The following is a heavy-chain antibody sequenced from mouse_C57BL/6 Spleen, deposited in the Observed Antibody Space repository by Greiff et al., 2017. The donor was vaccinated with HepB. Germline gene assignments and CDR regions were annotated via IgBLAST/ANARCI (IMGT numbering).Heavy chain of an antibody. Sequence: QVQLQQSGAELVKPGASVKLSCKASGYTFTSYWMHWVKQRPGQGLEWIGMIHPNSGSTNYNEKFKSKATLTVDKSSSTAYMQLSSLTSEDSAVYYCARELGQYFDYWGQGTTLTVSS. CDR1: GYTFTSYW. V-gene: IGHV1-64*01. CDR3: ARELGQYFDY. CDR2: IHPNSGST. J-gene: IGHJ2*01. D-gene: IGHD4-1*01.